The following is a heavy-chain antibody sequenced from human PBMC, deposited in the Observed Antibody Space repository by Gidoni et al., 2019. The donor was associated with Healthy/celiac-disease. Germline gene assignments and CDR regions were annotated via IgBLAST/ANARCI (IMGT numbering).Heavy chain of an antibody. CDR3: AKSQTYCGGDCYLDDAFDI. V-gene: IGHV3-23*01. CDR1: GFTFSSYA. D-gene: IGHD2-21*02. Sequence: EVQLLESGGGLVQPGGSLRLSCAASGFTFSSYAMSWVRQAPGKGLEWVSAISGSCGSTYYADSVKGRFTISRDNSKNTLYLQMNSLRAEDTAVYYCAKSQTYCGGDCYLDDAFDIWGQGTMVTVSS. CDR2: ISGSCGST. J-gene: IGHJ3*02.